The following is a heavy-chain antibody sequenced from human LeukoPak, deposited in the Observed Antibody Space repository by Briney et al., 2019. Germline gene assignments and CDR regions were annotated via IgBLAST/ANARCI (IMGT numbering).Heavy chain of an antibody. D-gene: IGHD3-3*01. J-gene: IGHJ4*02. CDR3: AKVRDFWSGYYFDY. V-gene: IGHV3-23*01. Sequence: GALRLSCAASGFTFSSYAMSWVRQAPGKGLEWVSAISGSGGSTYYADSVKGRFTISRDNSKNTLYLQMNSLRAEDTAVYYCAKVRDFWSGYYFDYWGQGTLVTVSS. CDR1: GFTFSSYA. CDR2: ISGSGGST.